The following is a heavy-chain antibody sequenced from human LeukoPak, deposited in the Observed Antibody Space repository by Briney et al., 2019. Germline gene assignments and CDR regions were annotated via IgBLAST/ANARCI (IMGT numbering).Heavy chain of an antibody. CDR3: ARVVVVVPAAIGGTPKCYFDY. D-gene: IGHD2-2*02. CDR1: GFTFSSYW. CDR2: IKQDGSEK. J-gene: IGHJ4*02. Sequence: GGSLRLSCAASGFTFSSYWMSWVRQAPGKGLEWVANIKQDGSEKYYVDSVKGRFTISRDNAKNSLYLQMNSLRAEDTAVYYCARVVVVVPAAIGGTPKCYFDYWGQGTLVTVSS. V-gene: IGHV3-7*01.